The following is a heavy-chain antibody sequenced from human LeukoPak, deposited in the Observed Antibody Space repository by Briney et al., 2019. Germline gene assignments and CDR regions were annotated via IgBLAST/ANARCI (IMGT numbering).Heavy chain of an antibody. D-gene: IGHD7-27*01. J-gene: IGHJ3*02. CDR1: GYTFTVYY. Sequence: ASVKVSCKASGYTFTVYYLHWVRQAPGQGLEWMGWINPNSGGSNYAQKFQGRVTMTRDTSISTAYMELSRLRSDDTAVYNCARDGNWGSLRGAFDIWGQGTIVTVSS. CDR3: ARDGNWGSLRGAFDI. CDR2: INPNSGGS. V-gene: IGHV1-2*02.